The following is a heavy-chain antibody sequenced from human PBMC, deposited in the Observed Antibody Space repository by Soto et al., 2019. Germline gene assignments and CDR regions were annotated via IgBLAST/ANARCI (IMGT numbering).Heavy chain of an antibody. V-gene: IGHV3-7*01. CDR1: GFTFTNYW. Sequence: GGSLRLSCAASGFTFTNYWMSWVRQAPGKGLEWVANIKQDGSEKYYADSAKGRFIISRDNAKTSLYLQMNSLRAEDTAVYYCASDMGVFWSGYPEGGFDYWGQGTPVTVSS. CDR2: IKQDGSEK. CDR3: ASDMGVFWSGYPEGGFDY. D-gene: IGHD3-3*01. J-gene: IGHJ4*02.